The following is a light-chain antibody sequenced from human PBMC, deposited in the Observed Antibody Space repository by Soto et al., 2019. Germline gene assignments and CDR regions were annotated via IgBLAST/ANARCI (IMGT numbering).Light chain of an antibody. CDR1: SSNIGSNT. CDR2: EVN. J-gene: IGLJ1*01. CDR3: SLYTTSSTPSYV. V-gene: IGLV1-44*01. Sequence: QSVLTQPPSASGTPGQRVTISCSGSSSNIGSNTVNWYQQPPGKAPKLIIYEVNNRPSGVSNRFSGSNSDNTASLTISGFQAEDEADYYCSLYTTSSTPSYVFGTGTKVTVL.